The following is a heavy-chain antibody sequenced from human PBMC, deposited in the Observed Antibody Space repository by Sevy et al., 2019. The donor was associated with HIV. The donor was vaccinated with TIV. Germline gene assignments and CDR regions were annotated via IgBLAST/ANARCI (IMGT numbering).Heavy chain of an antibody. D-gene: IGHD2-2*01. J-gene: IGHJ6*03. Sequence: SETLSLTCTVSGGSISSYYWSWIRQPPGKGLEWIGYIYYSGSTNYNPALKSRVTISVDTSKNQFSLNLSSVTAADTAVYYCARQIHDLPLIRSSHYYYMDVWGKGTTVTVSS. CDR3: ARQIHDLPLIRSSHYYYMDV. CDR2: IYYSGST. V-gene: IGHV4-59*01. CDR1: GGSISSYY.